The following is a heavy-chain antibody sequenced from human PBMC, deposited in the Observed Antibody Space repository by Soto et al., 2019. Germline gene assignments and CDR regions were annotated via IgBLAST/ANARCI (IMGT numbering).Heavy chain of an antibody. CDR2: ISSSSSYI. Sequence: GGSLRLSCAASGFTFSSYSMNWVRQAPGKGLEWVSYISSSSSYIYYADSVKGRFTISRDNAKNSLYLQMNSLRADATAVYYCARVGYGNYFVDWGQGTLVTVSS. CDR3: ARVGYGNYFVD. CDR1: GFTFSSYS. D-gene: IGHD4-17*01. V-gene: IGHV3-21*01. J-gene: IGHJ4*02.